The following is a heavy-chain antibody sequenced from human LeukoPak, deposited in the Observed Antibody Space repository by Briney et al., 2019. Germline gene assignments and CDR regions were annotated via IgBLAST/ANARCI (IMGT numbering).Heavy chain of an antibody. CDR3: AREPLTYDEGYYYYGMDV. Sequence: SVKVSCKASGGTFSSYAISWVRQAPGQGLEWMGRIIPILGIANYAQKFQGRVTITADKSTSTAYMELSSLRSEDTAVYYCAREPLTYDEGYYYYGMDVWGQGTTVTVSS. V-gene: IGHV1-69*04. J-gene: IGHJ6*02. CDR1: GGTFSSYA. CDR2: IIPILGIA. D-gene: IGHD3-22*01.